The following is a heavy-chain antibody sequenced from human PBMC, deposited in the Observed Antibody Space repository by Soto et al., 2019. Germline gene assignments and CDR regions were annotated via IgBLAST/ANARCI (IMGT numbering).Heavy chain of an antibody. CDR3: ARLAGAFGELLGHNWFDP. D-gene: IGHD3-10*01. V-gene: IGHV3-7*01. CDR2: IKQDGSEK. CDR1: GFTFSSYW. J-gene: IGHJ5*02. Sequence: GGSLRLSCAASGFTFSSYWTSWVRQAPGKGLEWVANIKQDGSEKYYGDSVKGRFTISRDNAKNSLYLQMNSLRAEDTDVYYCARLAGAFGELLGHNWFDPWGQGTLVTVSS.